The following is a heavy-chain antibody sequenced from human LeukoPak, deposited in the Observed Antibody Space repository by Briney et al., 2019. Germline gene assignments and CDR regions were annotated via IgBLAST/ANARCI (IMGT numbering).Heavy chain of an antibody. D-gene: IGHD3-16*02. CDR2: FDPEDGET. CDR3: ATVNDYVWGSYRANWFDP. CDR1: GYTLTELS. Sequence: EASVKVSYKVSGYTLTELSMHWVRQAPGKGLEWMGGFDPEDGETIYAQKFQGRVTMTEDTSTDTAYMELSSLRSEDTAVYYCATVNDYVWGSYRANWFDPWGQGTLVTVSS. J-gene: IGHJ5*02. V-gene: IGHV1-24*01.